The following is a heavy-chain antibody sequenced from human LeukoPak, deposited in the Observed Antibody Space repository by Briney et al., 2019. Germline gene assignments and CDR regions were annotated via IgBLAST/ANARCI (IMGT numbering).Heavy chain of an antibody. CDR3: AATGPTLLWFGEEYYYGMDV. J-gene: IGHJ6*02. CDR1: GGSISSYY. Sequence: SETLSLTCTVSGGSISSYYWSWIRQPAGKGLEWIGRIYTSGSTNYNPSLKSRVTMSVDRSKNQFSLKLSSVTAADTAVYYCAATGPTLLWFGEEYYYGMDVWGQGTTVTVSS. V-gene: IGHV4-4*07. CDR2: IYTSGST. D-gene: IGHD3-10*01.